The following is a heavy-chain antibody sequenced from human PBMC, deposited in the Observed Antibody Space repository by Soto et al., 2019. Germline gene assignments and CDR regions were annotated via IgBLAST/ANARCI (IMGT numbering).Heavy chain of an antibody. D-gene: IGHD3-22*01. V-gene: IGHV3-48*02. J-gene: IGHJ5*02. CDR2: IGSGSSVT. CDR3: TTVALDSSGYTHTWGLDP. CDR1: GFAFSNYG. Sequence: GGSLRLSCAASGFAFSNYGMNWVRQAQGERLEWLSYIGSGSSVTYYTDSVRDRFTISRDDAENSLYLRMNSLRDEDTAVYYCTTVALDSSGYTHTWGLDPWGQGTLVTVSS.